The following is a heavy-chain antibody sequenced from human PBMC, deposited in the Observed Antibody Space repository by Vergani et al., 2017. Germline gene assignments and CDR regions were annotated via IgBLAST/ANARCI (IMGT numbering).Heavy chain of an antibody. V-gene: IGHV3-30*03. CDR1: GFTFSSYG. CDR2: ISYDGSNK. J-gene: IGHJ6*03. Sequence: QVQLVESGGGVVQPGRSLRLSCAASGFTFSSYGMHWVRQAPGKGLEWVAVISYDGSNKYYADSVKGRFTISRDNSKNTLYLQMNSLRAEDTAVYYCARARQNDIVLMVYATSPPYYMDVWGKGTTVTVSS. D-gene: IGHD2-8*01. CDR3: ARARQNDIVLMVYATSPPYYMDV.